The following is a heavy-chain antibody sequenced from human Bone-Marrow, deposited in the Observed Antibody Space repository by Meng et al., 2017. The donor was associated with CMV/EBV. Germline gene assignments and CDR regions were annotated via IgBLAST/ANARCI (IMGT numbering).Heavy chain of an antibody. CDR1: GGSISSYY. Sequence: SETLSLTCTVSGGSISSYYWSWIRQPPGKGLEWIGYIYYSGSINYNPSLKSRVTISVDTSKNQFSLKLSSVTAADTAVYYCARGGVVVVAAPTPDVWGQGTTVTVSS. CDR3: ARGGVVVVAAPTPDV. D-gene: IGHD2-15*01. V-gene: IGHV4-59*01. J-gene: IGHJ6*02. CDR2: IYYSGSI.